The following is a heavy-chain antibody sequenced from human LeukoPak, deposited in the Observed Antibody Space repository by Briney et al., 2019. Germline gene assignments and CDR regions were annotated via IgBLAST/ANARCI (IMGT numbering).Heavy chain of an antibody. Sequence: GRSLRLSCAASGFTFDDYAMHWVRQAPGKGLEWVSGISWNSGSIGYADSVKGRFTISRDNAKNSLYLQMNSLRAEDTAVYYCEAFDIWGQGTMVTVSS. J-gene: IGHJ3*02. V-gene: IGHV3-9*01. CDR1: GFTFDDYA. CDR2: ISWNSGSI. CDR3: EAFDI.